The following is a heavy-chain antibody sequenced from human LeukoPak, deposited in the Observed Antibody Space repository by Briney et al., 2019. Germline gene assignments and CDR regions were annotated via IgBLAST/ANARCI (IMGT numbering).Heavy chain of an antibody. J-gene: IGHJ4*02. V-gene: IGHV1-69*05. D-gene: IGHD5-24*01. Sequence: SAKVSCKASGGTFSSYAISWVRQAPGQGLEWMGRTIPIFGTANYAQKFQGRVTITTDESTSTAYMELSSLRSEDTAVYYCARPRRDGLITFDYWGQGTLVTVSS. CDR1: GGTFSSYA. CDR3: ARPRRDGLITFDY. CDR2: TIPIFGTA.